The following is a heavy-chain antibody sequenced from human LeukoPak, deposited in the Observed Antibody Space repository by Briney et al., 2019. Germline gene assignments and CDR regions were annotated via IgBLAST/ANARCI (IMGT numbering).Heavy chain of an antibody. D-gene: IGHD6-19*01. CDR2: IYTSGST. V-gene: IGHV4-4*07. CDR3: ASAPSSSAWWYFGY. Sequence: SETLSLTCTVSGGSINNYYWSWIRQPAGKGLEWVGRIYTSGSTTYNPSLKSRVSMSVDTSKNQFSLKLSSVTAADTAVYYCASAPSSSAWWYFGYWGQGTLVTVSS. CDR1: GGSINNYY. J-gene: IGHJ4*02.